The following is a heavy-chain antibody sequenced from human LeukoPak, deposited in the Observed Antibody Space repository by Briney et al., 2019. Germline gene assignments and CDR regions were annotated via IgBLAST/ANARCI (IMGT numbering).Heavy chain of an antibody. J-gene: IGHJ4*02. Sequence: GGSLRLSCAASGFTFSSYAMHWVRQAPGKGLEWVAVISYDGSNKYYADSVKGRFTISRDNSKNTLYLQMNSLRAEDTAVYYCARDESTGRIAVAGTRYWGQGTLVTVSS. V-gene: IGHV3-30*04. CDR3: ARDESTGRIAVAGTRY. D-gene: IGHD6-19*01. CDR2: ISYDGSNK. CDR1: GFTFSSYA.